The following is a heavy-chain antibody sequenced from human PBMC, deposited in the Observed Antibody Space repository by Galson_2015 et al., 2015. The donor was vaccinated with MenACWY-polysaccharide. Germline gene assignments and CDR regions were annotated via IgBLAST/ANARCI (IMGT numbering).Heavy chain of an antibody. CDR2: MNPNSGNT. CDR1: GYTFTSYD. CDR3: ARGASSGWYTGYYYYGMDV. V-gene: IGHV1-8*01. D-gene: IGHD6-19*01. Sequence: SVKVSCKASGYTFTSYDINWVRQATGQGLEWMGWMNPNSGNTGYAQKFQGRVTMTRNTSISTAYMELSSLRSEDTAVYYCARGASSGWYTGYYYYGMDVWGQGTTVTVSS. J-gene: IGHJ6*02.